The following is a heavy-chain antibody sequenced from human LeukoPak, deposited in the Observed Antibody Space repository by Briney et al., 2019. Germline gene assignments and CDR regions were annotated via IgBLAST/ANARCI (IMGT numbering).Heavy chain of an antibody. V-gene: IGHV1-18*01. CDR1: GYTFTSYG. CDR2: ISAYNGNT. Sequence: ASVKVSCKASGYTFTSYGISWVRQAPGQGLEWMGWISAYNGNTNYAQKLQGRVTMTEDTSTDTAYMELSSLYFEDTAVYYCATLEPEPGDFGGLAYWGQGTLVTVSS. J-gene: IGHJ4*02. CDR3: ATLEPEPGDFGGLAY. D-gene: IGHD4-17*01.